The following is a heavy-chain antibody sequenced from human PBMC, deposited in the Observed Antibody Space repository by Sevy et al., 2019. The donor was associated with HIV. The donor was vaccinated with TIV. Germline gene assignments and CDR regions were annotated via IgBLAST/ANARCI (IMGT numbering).Heavy chain of an antibody. CDR3: ARDRGEILHSAFDY. D-gene: IGHD3-16*01. CDR2: ISYDGRHNK. Sequence: GGSLRLSCAASGFRLSDYSMHWVRQAPGKGLEWVAVISYDGRHNKYNVDSVKGRFTISRDNSKNTLILQMNSLRAEDSAIYYCARDRGEILHSAFDYWGQGTLVTVSS. CDR1: GFRLSDYS. J-gene: IGHJ4*02. V-gene: IGHV3-30*14.